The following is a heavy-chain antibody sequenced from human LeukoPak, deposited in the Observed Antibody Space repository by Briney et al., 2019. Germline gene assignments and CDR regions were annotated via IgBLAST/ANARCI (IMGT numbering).Heavy chain of an antibody. J-gene: IGHJ6*02. CDR2: INPNSGGT. Sequence: ASVKVSCKASGYTFTGYYMHWVPQAPGQGLEWMGWINPNSGGTNYAQKFQGRVTMTRDTSISTAYMELSRLRSDDTAVYYCARWRYQLLYDLGYVMDVWGQGTTVTVSS. V-gene: IGHV1-2*02. CDR1: GYTFTGYY. D-gene: IGHD2-2*02. CDR3: ARWRYQLLYDLGYVMDV.